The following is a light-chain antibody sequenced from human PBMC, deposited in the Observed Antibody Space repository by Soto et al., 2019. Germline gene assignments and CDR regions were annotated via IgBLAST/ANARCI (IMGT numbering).Light chain of an antibody. V-gene: IGKV3D-15*01. J-gene: IGKJ2*01. CDR3: EQYNNWPPYT. Sequence: EILMTQSPATLSVSPGERATLSCRASQSVSSNLAWYQQKPGQAPRLLIYGASTRATGIPARFSGSGSGTVFTLTISSVQSEDFAVYYCEQYNNWPPYTFGQGTKLEIK. CDR1: QSVSSN. CDR2: GAS.